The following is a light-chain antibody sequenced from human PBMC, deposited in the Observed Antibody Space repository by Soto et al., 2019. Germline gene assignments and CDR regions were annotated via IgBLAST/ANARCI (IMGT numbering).Light chain of an antibody. CDR2: AAS. V-gene: IGKV1-39*01. CDR1: QTMSIY. J-gene: IGKJ1*01. Sequence: DIQLTQSPSSLSASVGDRVTITCRASQTMSIYLNWYQQRPGKAPKLLIYAASSLHNGVPARFSGSGSGTEFSLTITSLQPEDVATYCCQQTYSARWTCDRGTKVGI. CDR3: QQTYSARWT.